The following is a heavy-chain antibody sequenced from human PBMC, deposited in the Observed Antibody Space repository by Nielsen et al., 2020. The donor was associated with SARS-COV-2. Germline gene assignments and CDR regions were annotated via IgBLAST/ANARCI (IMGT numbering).Heavy chain of an antibody. V-gene: IGHV3-11*06. Sequence: GGSLRLSCAASGFTFSDYYMSWIRQAPGKGLEWVSYISSSSSYTNYADSVKGRFTISRDNAKNSLYLQMNSLRDEDTAVYYCARASRGWGNYYYYYGMDVWGQGTTVTVSS. CDR2: ISSSSSYT. J-gene: IGHJ6*02. D-gene: IGHD1-26*01. CDR1: GFTFSDYY. CDR3: ARASRGWGNYYYYYGMDV.